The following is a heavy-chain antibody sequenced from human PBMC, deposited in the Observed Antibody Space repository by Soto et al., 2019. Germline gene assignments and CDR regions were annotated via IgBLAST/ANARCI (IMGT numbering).Heavy chain of an antibody. CDR3: ASQGYRASADPYGMDV. Sequence: QVQLVQSGAEVKKPGSSVKVSCKASGGTFSSYTISWVRQAPGQGLEWMGRIIPILGIANYAQKFQGRVTITEDKSTSAAYMELSNLRSKDTAVYDCASQGYRASADPYGMDVWGQGTTVTVSS. J-gene: IGHJ6*02. V-gene: IGHV1-69*02. D-gene: IGHD6-13*01. CDR1: GGTFSSYT. CDR2: IIPILGIA.